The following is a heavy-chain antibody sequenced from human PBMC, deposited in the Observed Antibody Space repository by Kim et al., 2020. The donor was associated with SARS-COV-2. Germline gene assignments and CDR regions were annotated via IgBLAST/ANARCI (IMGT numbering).Heavy chain of an antibody. CDR2: ST. V-gene: IGHV3-74*01. J-gene: IGHJ3*02. D-gene: IGHD3-3*01. Sequence: STSYADSVKGRFTISRDNAKNTLYLQMNSLRAEDTAVYYCASATHLDFDIWGQGTMVTVSS. CDR3: ASATHLDFDI.